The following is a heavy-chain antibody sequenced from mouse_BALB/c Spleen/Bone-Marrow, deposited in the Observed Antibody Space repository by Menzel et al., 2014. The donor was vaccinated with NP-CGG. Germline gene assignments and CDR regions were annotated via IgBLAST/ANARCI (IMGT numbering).Heavy chain of an antibody. V-gene: IGHV1-54*01. CDR3: ARFIATAYAMDY. D-gene: IGHD1-1*01. CDR1: GYAFSNYL. Sequence: QVQLQQSGAELVRPGTSVKVSCKASGYAFSNYLIEWVKQRPGQGLEWIGVINPGSGDINYNEKFKGKTALTADKSSSTAYMHLSSLTSDDSAVYFCARFIATAYAMDYWGQGTSVTVSS. J-gene: IGHJ4*01. CDR2: INPGSGDI.